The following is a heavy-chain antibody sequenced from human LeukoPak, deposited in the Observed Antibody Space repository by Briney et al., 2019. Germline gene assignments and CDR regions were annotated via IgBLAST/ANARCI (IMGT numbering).Heavy chain of an antibody. CDR2: IYYSGST. V-gene: IGHV4-39*01. J-gene: IGHJ4*02. D-gene: IGHD3-16*01. CDR3: ANYVWESTFDY. Sequence: PSETLSLTCTVSGGSISSSSYYWGWIRQPPGKGLEWIGSIYYSGSTSYNPSLKSRVTISVDTSKNQFSLKLSSVTAADTAVYYCANYVWESTFDYWGQGILVTVSS. CDR1: GGSISSSSYY.